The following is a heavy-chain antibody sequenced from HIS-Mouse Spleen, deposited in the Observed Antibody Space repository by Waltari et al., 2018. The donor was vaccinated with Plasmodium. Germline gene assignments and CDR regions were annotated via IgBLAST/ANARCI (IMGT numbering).Heavy chain of an antibody. Sequence: QLQLQESGPGLVKPSETLSLTCTVSGGSISSSSYYWGWIRQSPGKGLGWIGRIYYSGITYYNTYLKGRGTISVDTSKNQFSLKLSSVTAADTAVYYCARHGSGSSPLFDYWGQGTLVTVSS. CDR3: ARHGSGSSPLFDY. D-gene: IGHD3-10*01. J-gene: IGHJ4*02. CDR1: GGSISSSSYY. CDR2: IYYSGIT. V-gene: IGHV4-39*01.